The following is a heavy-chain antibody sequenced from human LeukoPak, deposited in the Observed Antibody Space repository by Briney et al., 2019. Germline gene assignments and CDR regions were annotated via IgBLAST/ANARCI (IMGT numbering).Heavy chain of an antibody. J-gene: IGHJ4*02. D-gene: IGHD3-22*01. CDR3: ARRATRYYDSSGYFSGGEYYFDY. CDR1: GGSISSSNW. Sequence: SETLSLTCAVSGGSISSSNWWSWVRQPPGKGLEWIGEIYHSGSTNYNPSLKSRVTISVDKSKNQFSLKLSSVTAADTAVYYCARRATRYYDSSGYFSGGEYYFDYWGQGTLVTVSS. CDR2: IYHSGST. V-gene: IGHV4-4*02.